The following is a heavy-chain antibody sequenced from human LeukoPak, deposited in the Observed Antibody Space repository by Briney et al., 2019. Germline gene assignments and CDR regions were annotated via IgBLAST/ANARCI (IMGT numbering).Heavy chain of an antibody. CDR1: GGSISSSSYY. CDR3: ARLQSSGLVWSVX. CDR2: IYYSGST. D-gene: IGHD2-21*01. J-gene: IGHJ4*02. V-gene: IGHV4-39*01. Sequence: ASETLSLTCTVSGGSISSSSYYWGWIRQPPGKGLEWIGSIYYSGSTYYNPSLKSRVTISVDTSKNQFSLKLSSVTAADTAVYYCARLQSSGLVWSVXWGQGTLVTVS.